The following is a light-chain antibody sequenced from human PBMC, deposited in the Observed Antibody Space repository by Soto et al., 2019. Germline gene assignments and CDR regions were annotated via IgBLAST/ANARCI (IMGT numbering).Light chain of an antibody. CDR2: EVN. J-gene: IGLJ1*01. V-gene: IGLV2-23*02. Sequence: QSVLPQPASVSGSPGQSITISCTGTSSDVGSYNYVSWFQHHPGKAPKLIIYEVNKRPSGISDRFSGSKSGNTASLTISGLQAEDEADYYCCSYAGTTISYVFGTGTKVTVL. CDR1: SSDVGSYNY. CDR3: CSYAGTTISYV.